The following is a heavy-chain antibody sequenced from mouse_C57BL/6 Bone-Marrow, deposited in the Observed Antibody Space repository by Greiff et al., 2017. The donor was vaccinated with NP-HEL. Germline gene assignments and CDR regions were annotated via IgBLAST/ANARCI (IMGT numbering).Heavy chain of an antibody. J-gene: IGHJ3*01. D-gene: IGHD1-1*01. Sequence: EVKLMESGGGLVQPGGSMKLSCAASGFTFSDAWMDWVRQSPEKGLEWVAEIRNKANNHATYYAESVKGRFTISRDDSKSSVYLQMNSLRAEDTGIYYCTRTHYYGRGAYWGQGTLVTVSA. CDR3: TRTHYYGRGAY. CDR1: GFTFSDAW. CDR2: IRNKANNHAT. V-gene: IGHV6-6*01.